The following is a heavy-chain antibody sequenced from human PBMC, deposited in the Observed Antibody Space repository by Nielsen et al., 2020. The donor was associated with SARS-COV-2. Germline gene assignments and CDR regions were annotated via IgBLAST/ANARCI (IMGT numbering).Heavy chain of an antibody. CDR2: INAGNGNT. V-gene: IGHV1-3*01. CDR1: GYTFTSYA. Sequence: ASVKVSCKASGYTFTSYAMHWVRQAPGQRLEWMGWINAGNGNTKYSQKFQGRVTITRDTSASTAYMELSSLRSEDTAVYYCARRPYYYDSSGSHPPQDYYYYGMDVWGQGTTVTVSS. CDR3: ARRPYYYDSSGSHPPQDYYYYGMDV. D-gene: IGHD3-22*01. J-gene: IGHJ6*02.